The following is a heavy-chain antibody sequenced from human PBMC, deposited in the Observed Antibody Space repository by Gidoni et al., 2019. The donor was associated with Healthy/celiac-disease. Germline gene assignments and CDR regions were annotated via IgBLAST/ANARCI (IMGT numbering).Heavy chain of an antibody. Sequence: EVQLVESGGGLVQPGGSLRLSCAASGFTFSSSWMHWVRQAPGKGLVWVSRINSDGSRKSYADSVKGRFTISRENAKNTLYLQMNSLRAEDTAVYYCATARFSDYYYYYMDVWGKGTTVTVSS. J-gene: IGHJ6*03. CDR2: INSDGSRK. D-gene: IGHD3-3*01. V-gene: IGHV3-74*01. CDR3: ATARFSDYYYYYMDV. CDR1: GFTFSSSW.